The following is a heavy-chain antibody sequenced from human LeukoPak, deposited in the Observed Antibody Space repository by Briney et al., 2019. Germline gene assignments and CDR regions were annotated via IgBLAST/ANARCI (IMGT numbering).Heavy chain of an antibody. CDR3: ARVAIFGVGKVYFDY. D-gene: IGHD3-3*01. CDR1: GYTFTSYD. V-gene: IGHV1-2*02. CDR2: INPNSGGT. J-gene: IGHJ4*02. Sequence: GASVKVSCKASGYTFTSYDINWVRQAPGQGLEWMGWINPNSGGTNYAQKFQGRVTMTRDTSISTAYMELSRLRSDDTAVYYCARVAIFGVGKVYFDYWGQGTLVTVSS.